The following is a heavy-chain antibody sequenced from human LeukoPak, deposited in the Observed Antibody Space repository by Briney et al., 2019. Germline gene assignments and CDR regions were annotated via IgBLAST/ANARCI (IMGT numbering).Heavy chain of an antibody. D-gene: IGHD2-15*01. CDR3: ARTILYGNWFDP. J-gene: IGHJ5*02. V-gene: IGHV4-39*07. CDR1: GGSISSGSYY. Sequence: PSETLSLTCTVSGGSISSGSYYWGWIRQPPGKGLEWIGSIYHSGSTYYNPSLKSRVTISVDTSKNQFSLKLSSVTAADTAVYYCARTILYGNWFDPWGQGTLVTVSS. CDR2: IYHSGST.